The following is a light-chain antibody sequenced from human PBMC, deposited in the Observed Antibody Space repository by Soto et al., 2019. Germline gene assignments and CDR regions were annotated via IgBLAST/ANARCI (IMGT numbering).Light chain of an antibody. CDR2: EVS. J-gene: IGLJ1*01. Sequence: QSVLAQPASVSGSPGQSITISCTGTSSDVGGYNYVSWYQQHPGKAPKLMIYEVSNRPSGVSNRFSGSKSGNTASLSISGLQAEDEADYYCGSYTTSSTYVFGIGTKVTVL. CDR1: SSDVGGYNY. CDR3: GSYTTSSTYV. V-gene: IGLV2-14*01.